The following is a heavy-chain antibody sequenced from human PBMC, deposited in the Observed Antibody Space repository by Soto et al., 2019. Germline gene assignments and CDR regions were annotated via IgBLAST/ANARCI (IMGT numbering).Heavy chain of an antibody. CDR2: ISWNSGSI. Sequence: GGSLRLSCAASGFTFDDYAMHWVRQAPGKGLEWVSGISWNSGSIGYADSGKGRFTISRDNAKNSLYLQMNSLRAEDTALYYCANGVQGHYYYMDVWGKGTTVTVSS. CDR1: GFTFDDYA. V-gene: IGHV3-9*01. D-gene: IGHD1-1*01. J-gene: IGHJ6*03. CDR3: ANGVQGHYYYMDV.